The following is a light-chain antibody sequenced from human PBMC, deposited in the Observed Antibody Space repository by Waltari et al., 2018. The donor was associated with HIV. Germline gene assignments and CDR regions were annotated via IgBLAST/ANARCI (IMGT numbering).Light chain of an antibody. CDR2: QDT. V-gene: IGLV3-1*01. Sequence: SFELTQPLSVSVSPGQAASITCSGANLGDNSACWYQQKPGQSPVLVIYQDTKRPSGIPERFSGSNSGNTATLTISGTQAMDEADYYCQAWDSSNVVFGGGTKLTVL. CDR1: NLGDNS. J-gene: IGLJ2*01. CDR3: QAWDSSNVV.